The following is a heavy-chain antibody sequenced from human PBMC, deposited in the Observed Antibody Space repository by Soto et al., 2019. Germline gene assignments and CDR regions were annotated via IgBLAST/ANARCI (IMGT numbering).Heavy chain of an antibody. CDR2: MNPNSGNT. CDR1: GYTFTSYD. D-gene: IGHD3-3*01. CDR3: ARGAGEVTIFGVVIISDYYYYCMDV. Sequence: ASVKVSCKASGYTFTSYDINWVRQATGQGLEWMGWMNPNSGNTGYAQKFQGRVTMTRNTSISTAYMELSSLRSEDTAVYYCARGAGEVTIFGVVIISDYYYYCMDVWGQGTTVTGSS. J-gene: IGHJ6*02. V-gene: IGHV1-8*01.